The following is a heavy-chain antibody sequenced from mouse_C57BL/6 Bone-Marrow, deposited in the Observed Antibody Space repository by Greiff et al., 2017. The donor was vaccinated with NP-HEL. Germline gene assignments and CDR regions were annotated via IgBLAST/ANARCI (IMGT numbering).Heavy chain of an antibody. CDR3: ARRVYYCTQGDY. J-gene: IGHJ4*01. V-gene: IGHV1-64*01. Sequence: QVQLQQPGAELVKPGASVKLSCKASGYTFTSYWMHWVKQRPGQGLEWIGMIHPNSGSTNYNEKFKSKATLTVDKSSRTPDMQLSSLASEDSAVYYCARRVYYCTQGDYWGQGTSVTVSS. CDR2: IHPNSGST. D-gene: IGHD2-1*01. CDR1: GYTFTSYW.